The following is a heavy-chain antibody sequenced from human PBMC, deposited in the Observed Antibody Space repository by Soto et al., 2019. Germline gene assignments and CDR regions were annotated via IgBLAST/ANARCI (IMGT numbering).Heavy chain of an antibody. J-gene: IGHJ5*02. CDR1: GFKFNSYG. V-gene: IGHV3-33*01. Sequence: QEQLVQSGGGVVQPGRSLRLSCAASGFKFNSYGMHWVRQAPGKGREWVAVIRDDGSDTSYGDSVKGRFTISRDNSKNTLHLQMSSLRVDDTAVYYCARDRFGGTEGTNWLDPWGQGSLVTVSS. D-gene: IGHD3-10*01. CDR3: ARDRFGGTEGTNWLDP. CDR2: IRDDGSDT.